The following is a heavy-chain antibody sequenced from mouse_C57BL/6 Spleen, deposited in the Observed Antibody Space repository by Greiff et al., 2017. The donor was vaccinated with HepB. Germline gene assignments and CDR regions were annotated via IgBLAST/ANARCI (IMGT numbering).Heavy chain of an antibody. Sequence: VKLMESGPELVKPGASVKLSCKASGYTFTSYDINWVKQRPGQGLEWIGWIYPRDGSTKYNEKFKGKATLTVDTSSSTAYMELHSLTSEDSAVYFCARENWVSYWGQGTLVTVSA. D-gene: IGHD4-1*01. V-gene: IGHV1-85*01. J-gene: IGHJ3*01. CDR3: ARENWVSY. CDR1: GYTFTSYD. CDR2: IYPRDGST.